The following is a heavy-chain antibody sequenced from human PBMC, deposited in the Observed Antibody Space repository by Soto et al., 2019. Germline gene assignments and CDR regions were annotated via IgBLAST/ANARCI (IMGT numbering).Heavy chain of an antibody. CDR3: ANAFSSSWSHFDY. J-gene: IGHJ4*02. D-gene: IGHD6-13*01. V-gene: IGHV5-51*01. CDR1: GYSFTSYW. Sequence: GESLKISCKGSGYSFTSYWIGWVRQMPGKGLEWMGIIYPGDSDTRYSPSFQGQVTISADKSISTAYLQWSSLKASDTAMYYCANAFSSSWSHFDYWGQGTLVTVSS. CDR2: IYPGDSDT.